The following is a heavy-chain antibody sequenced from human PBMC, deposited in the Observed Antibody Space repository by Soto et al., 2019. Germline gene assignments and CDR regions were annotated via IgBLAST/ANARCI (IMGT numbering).Heavy chain of an antibody. CDR3: ARGGTPIDY. Sequence: EASVTVSCKASGNTITKFRMSRVRQDPGQGLEWMGWISAYNGNTNYAQNFQGRVTMTTDTSTSTAYMEQRSLRSDDTAVYYCARGGTPIDYRGQGTLVTVSS. CDR2: ISAYNGNT. CDR1: GNTITKFR. V-gene: IGHV1-18*01. D-gene: IGHD3-16*01. J-gene: IGHJ4*02.